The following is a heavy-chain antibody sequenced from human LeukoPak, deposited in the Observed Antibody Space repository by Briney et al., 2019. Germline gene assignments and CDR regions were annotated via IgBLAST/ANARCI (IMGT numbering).Heavy chain of an antibody. CDR3: ARQNGGHSAYDLSTFDS. D-gene: IGHD5-12*01. CDR2: IYYSGDT. CDR1: GGSISSSSYF. J-gene: IGHJ4*02. Sequence: PSETLSLTCNVSGGSISSSSYFWGWIRQPPGKGLEWIGSIYYSGDTYYNPSLKSRVTISVDTSKNQFSLKLNSVTAADTAVFYCARQNGGHSAYDLSTFDSWGQGALVTVSS. V-gene: IGHV4-39*01.